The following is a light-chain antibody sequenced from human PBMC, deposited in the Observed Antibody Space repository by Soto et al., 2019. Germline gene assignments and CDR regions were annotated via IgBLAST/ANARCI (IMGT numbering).Light chain of an antibody. CDR2: SAS. Sequence: EIVLTQSPATLSLSPGERATLSCRASQSVGNDLVWYHHKPGQAPRLLIYSASNRATGIPARFSGSGSGTDFTLTISSLEPEDFAVYYCQQRTNWPPTFVGGTKVEIK. J-gene: IGKJ4*01. CDR3: QQRTNWPPT. V-gene: IGKV3-11*01. CDR1: QSVGND.